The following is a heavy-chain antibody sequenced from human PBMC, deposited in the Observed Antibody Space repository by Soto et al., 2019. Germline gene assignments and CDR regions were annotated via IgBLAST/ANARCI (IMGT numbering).Heavy chain of an antibody. D-gene: IGHD2-15*01. CDR3: ARSGAPGSGGGNDY. CDR2: IYSGGRT. Sequence: GGSLRLSCAASGLTVSSNYMSWVRQAPGKGLEWVSVIYSGGRTYYADSVTGRFTISRDNSKNTLYLQMNSLRAEDTAVYYCARSGAPGSGGGNDYWGQGTLVTVSS. CDR1: GLTVSSNY. V-gene: IGHV3-66*01. J-gene: IGHJ4*02.